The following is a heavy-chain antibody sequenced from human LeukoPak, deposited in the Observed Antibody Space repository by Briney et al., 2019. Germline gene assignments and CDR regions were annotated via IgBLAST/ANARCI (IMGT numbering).Heavy chain of an antibody. Sequence: GASLRLACAASGFTFSSYAMSWVRQVPGKVLGWVSGIRGSGDGTYSADSVKGQFTISRDNSKNPLYLQMTSLRVEDTAFYYCAKTRSVVVAAAINYWGQGTLVTVSS. CDR1: GFTFSSYA. J-gene: IGHJ4*02. CDR2: IRGSGDGT. V-gene: IGHV3-23*01. CDR3: AKTRSVVVAAAINY. D-gene: IGHD2-15*01.